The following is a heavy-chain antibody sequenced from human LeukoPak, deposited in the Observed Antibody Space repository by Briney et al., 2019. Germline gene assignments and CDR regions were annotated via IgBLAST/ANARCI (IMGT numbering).Heavy chain of an antibody. CDR3: ARGKMYYYDSSGYYWDNWFDP. Sequence: PSETLSLTCAVSGGSISSGGYSWSWIRQPPGKGLEWIGYIYHSGSTYYNPSLKIRVTISVDRSKNQLSLRLSSVTAADTAVYYCARGKMYYYDSSGYYWDNWFDPWGQGTLVTVSS. D-gene: IGHD3-22*01. CDR2: IYHSGST. V-gene: IGHV4-30-2*01. J-gene: IGHJ5*02. CDR1: GGSISSGGYS.